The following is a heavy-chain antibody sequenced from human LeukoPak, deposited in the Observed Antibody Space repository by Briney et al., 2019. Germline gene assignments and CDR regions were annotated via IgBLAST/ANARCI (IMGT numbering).Heavy chain of an antibody. V-gene: IGHV1-69*04. CDR2: IIPILGIA. J-gene: IGHJ4*02. CDR1: GGTFSSYA. Sequence: ASVKVSCKPSGGTFSSYAISWVRQAPGQGLEWMGRIIPILGIANYAQKFQGRVTITADKSTSTAYMELSSLRSEDTAVYYCARSGYSFDYFDYWGQGTLVTVSS. D-gene: IGHD5-18*01. CDR3: ARSGYSFDYFDY.